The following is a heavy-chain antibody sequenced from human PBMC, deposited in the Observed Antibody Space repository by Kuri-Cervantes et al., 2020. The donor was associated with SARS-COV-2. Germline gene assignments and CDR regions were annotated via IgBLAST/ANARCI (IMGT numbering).Heavy chain of an antibody. CDR1: GYTFTGYG. J-gene: IGHJ5*02. CDR2: ISVYTGNT. D-gene: IGHD6-13*01. Sequence: ASVKVSCKASGYTFTGYGISWVRQAPGQGLEWMGWISVYTGNTNYAQKVRGRVAMTMDTATSTAYMELRSLRSDDTAVYYCARGGQQMVKGWFDPWGQGTLVTVSS. CDR3: ARGGQQMVKGWFDP. V-gene: IGHV1-18*01.